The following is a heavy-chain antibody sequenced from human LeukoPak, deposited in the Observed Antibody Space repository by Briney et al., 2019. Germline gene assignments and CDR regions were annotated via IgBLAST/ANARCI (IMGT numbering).Heavy chain of an antibody. CDR1: GFIFSSYA. CDR3: AKGKVNHLGALDF. Sequence: GGSLRLSCAASGFIFSSYAMSWVRQAPGKGLEWVSSVSESGDGTYYADSVMGRFIISRDNSRKTFHLQMDSLRADDTAIYYCAKGKVNHLGALDFWGQGTLVTVSS. CDR2: VSESGDGT. V-gene: IGHV3-23*01. D-gene: IGHD1-26*01. J-gene: IGHJ4*02.